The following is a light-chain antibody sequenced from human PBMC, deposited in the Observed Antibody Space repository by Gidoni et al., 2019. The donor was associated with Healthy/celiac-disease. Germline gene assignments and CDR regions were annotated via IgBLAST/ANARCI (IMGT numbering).Light chain of an antibody. CDR3: AAWDDSLNGVV. V-gene: IGLV1-44*01. J-gene: IGLJ2*01. CDR1: RSNIGSKT. CDR2: SNH. Sequence: QSVLTQPPSASGTPGQRVTISCYGSRSNIGSKTVNWYKQIPGTAPKLLIYSNHHRPSGVPARFSGSTSGTSASLASSGLQSEDEADYYCAAWDDSLNGVVFGGGTKLTVL.